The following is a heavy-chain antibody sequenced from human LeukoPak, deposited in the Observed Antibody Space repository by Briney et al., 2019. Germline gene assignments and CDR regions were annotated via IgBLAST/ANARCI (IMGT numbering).Heavy chain of an antibody. V-gene: IGHV3-23*01. Sequence: GGSLRLSCAASGFTFSRFAMIWVRQAPGKGLEWVSAISSSGGSTYYADSVKGRFTISRDTSKNTLYLQMNSLRAEDTAVYYCAWDLYYFDYWGQGTLVTVSS. J-gene: IGHJ4*02. CDR3: AWDLYYFDY. CDR2: ISSSGGST. CDR1: GFTFSRFA. D-gene: IGHD1-26*01.